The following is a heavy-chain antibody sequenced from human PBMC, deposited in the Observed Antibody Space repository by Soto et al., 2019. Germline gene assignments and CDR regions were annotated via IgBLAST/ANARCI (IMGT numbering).Heavy chain of an antibody. Sequence: GGSLRLSCAASGFTFSASAMSWVRQAPGKGLEWVSIINAGGGGTYYADSVKGRFTISRDNSKNTLSLEMSSLRADDTAIYYCAKDPFCGSGTCLGLEYWGLGTLVTVSS. J-gene: IGHJ4*01. V-gene: IGHV3-23*01. CDR1: GFTFSASA. D-gene: IGHD2-21*01. CDR2: INAGGGGT. CDR3: AKDPFCGSGTCLGLEY.